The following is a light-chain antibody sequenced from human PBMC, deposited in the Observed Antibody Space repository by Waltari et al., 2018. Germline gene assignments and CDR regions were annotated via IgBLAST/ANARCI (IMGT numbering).Light chain of an antibody. Sequence: EIVLTQSPGTLSLSPGERATLSCRASQSISRYLAWYQQKPGQAPRLLIYAAASRATGIPDRFSGSGSGTDFSLTISRLEPEDFAVYYCQNHERLPAMFGQGTKMEIK. CDR2: AAA. CDR3: QNHERLPAM. J-gene: IGKJ1*01. CDR1: QSISRY. V-gene: IGKV3-20*01.